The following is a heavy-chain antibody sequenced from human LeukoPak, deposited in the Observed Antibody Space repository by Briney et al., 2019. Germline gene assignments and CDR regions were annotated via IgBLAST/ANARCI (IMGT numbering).Heavy chain of an antibody. Sequence: PSETLSLTCTVSGGSISSYYWSWIRQPPGKGLEWIGEINHSGSTNYNPSLKSRVTISVDTSKNQFSLKLSSVTAADTAVYYCARPMVRGVFFYWGQGTLVTVSS. CDR3: ARPMVRGVFFY. D-gene: IGHD3-10*01. CDR2: INHSGST. J-gene: IGHJ4*02. V-gene: IGHV4-34*01. CDR1: GGSISSYY.